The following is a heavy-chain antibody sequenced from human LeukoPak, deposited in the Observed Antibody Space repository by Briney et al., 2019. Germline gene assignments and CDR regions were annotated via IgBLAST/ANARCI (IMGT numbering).Heavy chain of an antibody. V-gene: IGHV4-39*07. CDR1: GGSISSYY. D-gene: IGHD3-10*01. Sequence: SETLSLTCTVSGGSISSYYWGWIRQPPGKGLEWIGSIYYSGSTYYNPSLKSRVTISVDTSKNQFSLKLSSVTAADTAVYYCARDRLLWFGELLYWGQGTLVTVSS. CDR2: IYYSGST. CDR3: ARDRLLWFGELLY. J-gene: IGHJ4*02.